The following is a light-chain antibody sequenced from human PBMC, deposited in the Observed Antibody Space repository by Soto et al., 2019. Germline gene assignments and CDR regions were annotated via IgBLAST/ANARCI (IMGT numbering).Light chain of an antibody. J-gene: IGKJ1*01. CDR1: QSVSRK. CDR2: GAS. V-gene: IGKV3-15*01. Sequence: HAPSRWCVSKGVCGILSYSASQSVSRKLAWYQQKPGQAPRLLIYGASTRATGIPARFSGSGSGTEFTLIINRLQSQYSAVYYCQQHNSCLWTFGQRSIV. CDR3: QQHNSCLWT.